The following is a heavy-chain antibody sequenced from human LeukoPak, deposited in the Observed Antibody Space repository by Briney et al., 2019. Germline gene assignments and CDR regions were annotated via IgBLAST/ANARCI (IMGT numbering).Heavy chain of an antibody. Sequence: PGRSLILSCAASGFTFSPYAMHWVRQAPGKGLQWVASISYDGSDKYYTDSVRGRFTISRDNSKNILYQQMNSLRGEDAAVYFCARGMQLVSDYWGQGTLVAVSS. CDR1: GFTFSPYA. CDR3: ARGMQLVSDY. D-gene: IGHD6-6*01. J-gene: IGHJ4*02. V-gene: IGHV3-30*04. CDR2: ISYDGSDK.